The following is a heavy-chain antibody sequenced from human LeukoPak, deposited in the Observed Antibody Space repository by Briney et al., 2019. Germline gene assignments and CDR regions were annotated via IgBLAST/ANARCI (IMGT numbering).Heavy chain of an antibody. CDR2: IWYDGSNQ. CDR3: ARWKIGYGH. D-gene: IGHD5-18*01. J-gene: IGHJ4*02. V-gene: IGHV3-33*01. Sequence: GGSLRLSCAASGLIFSNYGMHWVRQAPGKGLEWVALIWYDGSNQYYADSVKGRFTISRDNSKNTVYLEMNSLRAEDTAVYYCARWKIGYGHWGQGTLVTVSS. CDR1: GLIFSNYG.